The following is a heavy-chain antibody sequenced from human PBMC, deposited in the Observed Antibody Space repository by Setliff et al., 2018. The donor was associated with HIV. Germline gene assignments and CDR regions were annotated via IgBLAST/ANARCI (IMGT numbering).Heavy chain of an antibody. V-gene: IGHV4-39*01. D-gene: IGHD3-10*01. CDR1: GGSIVSSSYY. Sequence: SETLSLTCTVSGGSIVSSSYYWGWIRQPPGKGLEWIGTMYYRGTTYNNPSLKSRVTFSADTSKNQFSLNLNSVTATDAAVYYCARQGLTMNRGVPAPILYYFDYWGPGILVTVSS. J-gene: IGHJ4*02. CDR2: MYYRGTT. CDR3: ARQGLTMNRGVPAPILYYFDY.